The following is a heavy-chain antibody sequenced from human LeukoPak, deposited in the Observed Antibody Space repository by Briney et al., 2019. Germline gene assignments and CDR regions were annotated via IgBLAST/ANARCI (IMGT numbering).Heavy chain of an antibody. CDR3: AKDQGWELPYPLDY. CDR1: GFTFSNYG. V-gene: IGHV3-30*02. J-gene: IGHJ4*02. CDR2: IRFDGSNE. D-gene: IGHD1-26*01. Sequence: GGSLRLSCAASGFTFSNYGIHWVRQAPGKGLEWVTFIRFDGSNEYYADSVKGQFTISRDNSKNTLYLQMNSLRAEDTAVYYCAKDQGWELPYPLDYWGQGTLVTVSS.